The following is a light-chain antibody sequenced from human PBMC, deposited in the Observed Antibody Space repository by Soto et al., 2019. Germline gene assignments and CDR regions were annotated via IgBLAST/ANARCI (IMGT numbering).Light chain of an antibody. V-gene: IGKV3-15*01. Sequence: EIVMTQSPATLSVSPGERATLSCRASQSIGSTLAWYQQKHGQAPRLLIYGASTRATGVLARFSGSGSGTEFTLTISGLQSEDFAVYYCQQYDNWPPYTFGQGTKLEIK. CDR1: QSIGST. CDR3: QQYDNWPPYT. CDR2: GAS. J-gene: IGKJ2*01.